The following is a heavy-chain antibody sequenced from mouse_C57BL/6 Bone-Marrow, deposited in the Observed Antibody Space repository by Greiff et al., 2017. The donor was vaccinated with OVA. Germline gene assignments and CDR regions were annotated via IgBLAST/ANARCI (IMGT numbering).Heavy chain of an antibody. V-gene: IGHV1-76*01. CDR1: GYTFTDYY. J-gene: IGHJ2*01. CDR3: ASHWDYFDY. D-gene: IGHD4-1*01. CDR2: IYPGSGNT. Sequence: VKLMESGPELVKPGASVKISCKASGYTFTDYYINWVKQRPGQGLEWIARIYPGSGNTYYNEKFKGKATLTAEKSSSTAYMQLSSLTSEDSAVYFCASHWDYFDYWGQGTTLTVSS.